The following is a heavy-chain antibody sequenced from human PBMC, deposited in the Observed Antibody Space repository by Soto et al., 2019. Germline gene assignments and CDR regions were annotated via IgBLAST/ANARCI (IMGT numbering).Heavy chain of an antibody. CDR1: GGSVSSGSYY. V-gene: IGHV4-61*01. D-gene: IGHD4-4*01. CDR2: IYYSGST. CDR3: ASAYSNYAYGMDV. Sequence: QVQLQESGPGLVKPSETLSLTCTVSGGSVSSGSYYWSWIRQPPGKGLEWIGYIYYSGSTNYNPSLKSRVTISVDTSKNQFSLKLSSVTAADTAVYYCASAYSNYAYGMDVWGQGTTVTVSS. J-gene: IGHJ6*02.